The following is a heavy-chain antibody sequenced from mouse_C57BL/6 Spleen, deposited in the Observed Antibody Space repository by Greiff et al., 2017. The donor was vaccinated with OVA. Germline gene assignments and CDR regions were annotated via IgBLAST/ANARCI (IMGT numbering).Heavy chain of an antibody. CDR2: ISSVSSTT. J-gene: IGHJ4*01. V-gene: IGHV5-17*01. Sequence: EVKLMESGGGLVKPGGSLKLSCAASGFTFSDYGMHWVRQAPEKGLEWVAYISSVSSTTYYADPVKGRFTISRDNAKNTLFLQMTSLRSEDTAMYYCARMGRDYAMDYWGQGTSVTVSS. CDR1: GFTFSDYG. CDR3: ARMGRDYAMDY.